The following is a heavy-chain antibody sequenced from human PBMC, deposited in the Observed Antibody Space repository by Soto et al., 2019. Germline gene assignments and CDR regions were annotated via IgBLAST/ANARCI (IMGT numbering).Heavy chain of an antibody. V-gene: IGHV4-59*01. Sequence: SETLSLTCTVSGGSISSYYWSWIRQPPGKGLEWIGYIYYSGSTNYNPSLKSRVTISVDTSKNQFSLKLSSVTAADTAVYYCARVTPLDFWSGYYFEYWGQGTLVTVSS. CDR2: IYYSGST. CDR3: ARVTPLDFWSGYYFEY. J-gene: IGHJ4*02. CDR1: GGSISSYY. D-gene: IGHD3-3*01.